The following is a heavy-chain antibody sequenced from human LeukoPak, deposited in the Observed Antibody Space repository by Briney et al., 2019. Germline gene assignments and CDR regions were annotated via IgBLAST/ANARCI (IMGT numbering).Heavy chain of an antibody. J-gene: IGHJ4*02. Sequence: ASVKVSCKASGYTFTSYGFSWVRQAPGQGLEWMGWISGNNGKTQYEENLQGRVTMTKDTSTSTVHMELRSLRSDDTAIYYCAREELTYDYGGKRREYYFDYWGQGTLVTVSS. CDR3: AREELTYDYGGKRREYYFDY. CDR2: ISGNNGKT. CDR1: GYTFTSYG. V-gene: IGHV1-18*01. D-gene: IGHD4-23*01.